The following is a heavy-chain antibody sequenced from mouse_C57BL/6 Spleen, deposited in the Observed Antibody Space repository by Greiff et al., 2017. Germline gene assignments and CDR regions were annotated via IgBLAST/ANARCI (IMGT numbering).Heavy chain of an antibody. Sequence: VQLQQPGAELVKPGASVKMSCKASGYTFTSYWITWVKQRPGQGLEWIGDIYPGSGSTNYNEKFKSKATLTVDTSSSTAYMQLSSLTSEASAVYYCARIPLDDYDAGYAMDYWGQGTSVTVSS. CDR3: ARIPLDDYDAGYAMDY. J-gene: IGHJ4*01. CDR1: GYTFTSYW. V-gene: IGHV1-55*01. D-gene: IGHD2-4*01. CDR2: IYPGSGST.